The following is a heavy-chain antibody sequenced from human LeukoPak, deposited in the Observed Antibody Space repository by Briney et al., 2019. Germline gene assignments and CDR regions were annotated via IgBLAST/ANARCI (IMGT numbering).Heavy chain of an antibody. CDR2: AYSGVNA. Sequence: NPSETLSLTCTVSGDSMHSYYWSWIRQSPEKGLEWIRRAYSGVNAYYNPSLQSRVTISVDKSNNQFSLDLASVTAADTALYYCAREKSGTLTRAYYYIDVWGKGITVTVSS. CDR1: GDSMHSYY. D-gene: IGHD1-26*01. J-gene: IGHJ6*03. CDR3: AREKSGTLTRAYYYIDV. V-gene: IGHV4-4*07.